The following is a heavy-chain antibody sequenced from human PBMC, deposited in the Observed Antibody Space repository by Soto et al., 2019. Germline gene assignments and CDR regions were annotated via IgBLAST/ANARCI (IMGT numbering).Heavy chain of an antibody. CDR3: AKARDQQWVRLPFDY. Sequence: EVQLLESGGGLVQPVGSLRLSCVGSGFVFSSYTRTWVRQAPGKGLEWVSSFSATSENTYYADSVRGRFTISRDNSKNTLFLQMNSLTAEDTAMYYCAKARDQQWVRLPFDYWGQGILVIVSS. CDR2: FSATSENT. CDR1: GFVFSSYT. J-gene: IGHJ4*02. D-gene: IGHD6-19*01. V-gene: IGHV3-23*01.